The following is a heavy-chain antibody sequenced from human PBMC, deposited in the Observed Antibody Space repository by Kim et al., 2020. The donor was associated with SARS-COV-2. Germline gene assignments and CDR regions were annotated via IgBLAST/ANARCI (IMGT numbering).Heavy chain of an antibody. J-gene: IGHJ4*02. CDR1: GGSFSGYY. D-gene: IGHD2-2*01. Sequence: SETLSLTCAVYGGSFSGYYWSWIRQPPGKGLEWIGEINHSGSTNYNPSLKSRVTISVDTSKNQFSLKLSSVTAADTAVYYCARERRYCSSTSCYLGRYLFDYWGQGTLVTVSS. CDR2: INHSGST. V-gene: IGHV4-34*01. CDR3: ARERRYCSSTSCYLGRYLFDY.